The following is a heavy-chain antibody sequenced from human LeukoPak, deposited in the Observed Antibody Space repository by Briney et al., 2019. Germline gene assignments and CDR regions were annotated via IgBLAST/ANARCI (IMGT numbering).Heavy chain of an antibody. D-gene: IGHD3-3*01. CDR3: ARSRVWSDYWGYFDY. CDR1: GGSIIGYY. V-gene: IGHV4-59*01. J-gene: IGHJ4*02. CDR2: IYHSGST. Sequence: SETLSLTCTVSGGSIIGYYWNWIRQPPGKGLDWIGYIYHSGSTNYNPALKSRVTISVDTSKTQISLKLRAVTAADTAVYYCARSRVWSDYWGYFDYWGQGTLVTVSS.